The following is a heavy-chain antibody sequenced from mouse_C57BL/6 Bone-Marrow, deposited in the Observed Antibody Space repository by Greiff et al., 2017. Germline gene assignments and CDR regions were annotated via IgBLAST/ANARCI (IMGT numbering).Heavy chain of an antibody. CDR1: GYTFTDYY. V-gene: IGHV1-75*01. D-gene: IGHD2-5*01. J-gene: IGHJ4*01. CDR2: IFPGSGST. CDR3: ASPFYYSNLYYAMDY. Sequence: QVQLQQSGPELVKPGASVKISCKASGYTFTDYYINWVKQRPGQGLEWIGWIFPGSGSTYYNEKFKGKATLTVDKSSSTAYMLLSSLTSEDSAVYFCASPFYYSNLYYAMDYWGQGTSGTVSS.